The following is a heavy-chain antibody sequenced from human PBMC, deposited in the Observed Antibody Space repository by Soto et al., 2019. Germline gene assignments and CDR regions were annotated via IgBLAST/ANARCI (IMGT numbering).Heavy chain of an antibody. CDR2: IIPIFDRA. J-gene: IGHJ6*02. CDR1: GGTFSSYG. CDR3: ARDRDSALVPGDYYYFGMDV. D-gene: IGHD5-18*01. Sequence: GASVKVSCKASGGTFSSYGISWVRQAPGQGLEWMGGIIPIFDRANYAQKFQGRVTITAGESTSTTYMELSSLRSEDTAVYYCARDRDSALVPGDYYYFGMDVWGQGTTVTVS. V-gene: IGHV1-69*13.